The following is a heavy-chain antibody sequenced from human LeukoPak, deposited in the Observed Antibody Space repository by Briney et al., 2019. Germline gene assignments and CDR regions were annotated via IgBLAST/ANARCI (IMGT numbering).Heavy chain of an antibody. CDR1: GFTFSSYA. V-gene: IGHV3-23*01. D-gene: IGHD6-19*01. CDR3: AKASSSGGYRPLDY. Sequence: GGSLRLSCAASGFTFSSYAMTWVCQAPGKGLEWVSAISGSGGSTYYADSVKGRFTISRDNSKNTLYLQMNSLRAEDTAIYYCAKASSSGGYRPLDYWGQGTLVTVSS. J-gene: IGHJ4*02. CDR2: ISGSGGST.